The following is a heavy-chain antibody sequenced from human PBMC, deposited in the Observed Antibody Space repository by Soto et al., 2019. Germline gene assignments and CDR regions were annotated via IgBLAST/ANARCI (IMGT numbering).Heavy chain of an antibody. CDR1: GGSISSGGYY. CDR3: VGGRFGEFTTGC. J-gene: IGHJ4*02. D-gene: IGHD3-10*01. V-gene: IGHV4-31*02. CDR2: IYYSGST. Sequence: GGSISSGGYYWSWIRQHPGKGLEWIGYIYYSGSTYYNPSLKSRVTISVDTSKNQFSLKLTSVTAADTAVYYCVGGRFGEFTTGCWGQGTLVTVSS.